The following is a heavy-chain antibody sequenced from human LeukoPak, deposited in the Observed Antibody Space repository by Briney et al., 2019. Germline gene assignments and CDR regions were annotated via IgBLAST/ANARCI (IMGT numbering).Heavy chain of an antibody. CDR2: IYYSGST. V-gene: IGHV4-59*12. J-gene: IGHJ4*02. D-gene: IGHD3-22*01. Sequence: SETLSLTCTVSGGSISSYYWSWIRRPPGKGLEWIGYIYYSGSTNYNPSLKSRVTISVDTSKNQFSLKLSSVTAADTAVYYCARDRYDSSGYDYWGQGTLVTVSS. CDR1: GGSISSYY. CDR3: ARDRYDSSGYDY.